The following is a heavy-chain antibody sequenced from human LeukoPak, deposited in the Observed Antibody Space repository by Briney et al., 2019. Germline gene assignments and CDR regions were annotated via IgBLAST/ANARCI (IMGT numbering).Heavy chain of an antibody. Sequence: PSETLSLTCTVSGGSISSSSYYWGWIRQPPGKGLEWIGSIYYSGSTYYNPSLKSRVTILVDKSKNQFSLNLNSVTAADTAVYYCARIVPYYYDSSGYYSQGYFDYWGQGTLVTVSS. CDR1: GGSISSSSYY. V-gene: IGHV4-39*07. CDR2: IYYSGST. D-gene: IGHD3-22*01. J-gene: IGHJ4*02. CDR3: ARIVPYYYDSSGYYSQGYFDY.